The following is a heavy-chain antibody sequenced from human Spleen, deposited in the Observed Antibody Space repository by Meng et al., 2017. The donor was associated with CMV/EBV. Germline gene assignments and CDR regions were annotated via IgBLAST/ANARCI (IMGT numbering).Heavy chain of an antibody. CDR3: ARGYYDSSGPSEY. V-gene: IGHV4-34*01. D-gene: IGHD3-22*01. CDR1: GGSFSGYS. CDR2: INHSGST. Sequence: CAVYGGSFSGYSWSWIRQPPGKGLEWIGEINHSGSTNYNPSLKSRVTISVDTSKNQFSLKLSSVTAADTAVYYCARGYYDSSGPSEYWGQGTLVTVSS. J-gene: IGHJ4*02.